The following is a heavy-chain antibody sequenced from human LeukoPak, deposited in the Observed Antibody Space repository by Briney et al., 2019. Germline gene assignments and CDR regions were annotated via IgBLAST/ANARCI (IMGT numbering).Heavy chain of an antibody. V-gene: IGHV1-18*01. J-gene: IGHJ6*02. Sequence: ASVKVSCKASGYTFTRYGISWVRQAPGQGLEWMGWINTYNGNTHYAQKLQGRVTMTTDTATSTAYMELRSLRSDDTAAYYCARDALWLAYYYGLDVWGQGTTVTVSS. CDR3: ARDALWLAYYYGLDV. CDR1: GYTFTRYG. CDR2: INTYNGNT. D-gene: IGHD2-21*01.